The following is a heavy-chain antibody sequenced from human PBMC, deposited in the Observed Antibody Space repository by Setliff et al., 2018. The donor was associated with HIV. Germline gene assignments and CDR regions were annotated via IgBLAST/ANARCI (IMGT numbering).Heavy chain of an antibody. D-gene: IGHD2-8*02. Sequence: PGGSLRLSCAASGFSFGDYYMSWVRQAPGKGLEWISYISRSGSSIYYADSVKGRFTISRDNAKNSLYLRMNSLRVEDTAVYYCAKDRNWDPPYWFDYWGQGTLVTVSS. CDR3: AKDRNWDPPYWFDY. CDR1: GFSFGDYY. CDR2: ISRSGSSI. J-gene: IGHJ4*02. V-gene: IGHV3-11*01.